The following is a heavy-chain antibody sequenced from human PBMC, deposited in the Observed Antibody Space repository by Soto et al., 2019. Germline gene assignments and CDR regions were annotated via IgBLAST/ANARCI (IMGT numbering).Heavy chain of an antibody. D-gene: IGHD3-3*01. CDR1: GFTFSSYW. J-gene: IGHJ6*04. V-gene: IGHV3-7*01. CDR3: AGLPIPSEIGYYDFWSGYYSTV. Sequence: PGGSLRLSCAASGFTFSSYWMHWVRQAPWKGLVWVANIKQDGSEKYYVDSVKGRFTISRDNAKNSLYLQMNSLRAEDTAVYYCAGLPIPSEIGYYDFWSGYYSTVWGKGTTVTVSS. CDR2: IKQDGSEK.